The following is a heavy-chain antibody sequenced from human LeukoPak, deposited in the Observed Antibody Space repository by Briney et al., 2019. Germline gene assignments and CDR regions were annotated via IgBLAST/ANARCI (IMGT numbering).Heavy chain of an antibody. Sequence: GGSLRLSCAASGFTFSKYAMTWVRQAPGKGLEWVSTIQPDGENRAHAVSVRGRFTTTKDDSQNTMYLQMKGLRADDTAVYFCAKNQRTNNDIFFDFWGQGTLVTVSS. CDR2: IQPDGENR. CDR1: GFTFSKYA. J-gene: IGHJ4*02. CDR3: AKNQRTNNDIFFDF. D-gene: IGHD3-9*01. V-gene: IGHV3-23*01.